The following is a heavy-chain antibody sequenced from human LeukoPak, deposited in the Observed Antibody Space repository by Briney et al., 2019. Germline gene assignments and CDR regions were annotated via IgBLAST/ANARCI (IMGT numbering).Heavy chain of an antibody. CDR3: AREGAYGDFTGVY. CDR2: IIPILGTA. V-gene: IGHV1-69*13. Sequence: ASVKVSCKASGGTFSSYAISWVRQAPGQGLEWMGGIIPILGTANYAQKFQGRVTITADESTSTAYMELSSLRSEDTAVYYCAREGAYGDFTGVYWGQGTLVTVSS. CDR1: GGTFSSYA. D-gene: IGHD4-17*01. J-gene: IGHJ4*02.